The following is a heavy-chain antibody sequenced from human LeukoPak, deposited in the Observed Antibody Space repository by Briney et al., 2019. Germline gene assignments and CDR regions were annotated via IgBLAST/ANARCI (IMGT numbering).Heavy chain of an antibody. D-gene: IGHD3-3*01. CDR2: INPSSGGT. V-gene: IGHV1-2*02. CDR1: GYTFTGYY. J-gene: IGHJ4*02. Sequence: GASVKVSCEASGYTFTGYYMHWVRQAPGQGLEWMGWINPSSGGTNYAQKFQGRVTMTRDTSISTAYMELSRLRSDDTAVYYCARSYYDFWSGPSPVDYWGQGTLVTVSS. CDR3: ARSYYDFWSGPSPVDY.